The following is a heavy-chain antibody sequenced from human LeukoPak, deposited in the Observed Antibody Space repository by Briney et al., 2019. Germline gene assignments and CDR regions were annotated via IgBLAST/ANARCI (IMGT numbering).Heavy chain of an antibody. CDR2: ITAHGGST. V-gene: IGHV3-23*01. Sequence: GGSLRLSCAASGFTFPSYAMSWVRQAPGKGLEWVSTITAHGGSTFIADSVKGRFTISRDNSKNTLYLQMNSLRAEDTAVYYCANTPGIASSGNYWGQGTLVTVSS. J-gene: IGHJ4*02. CDR3: ANTPGIASSGNY. CDR1: GFTFPSYA. D-gene: IGHD6-13*01.